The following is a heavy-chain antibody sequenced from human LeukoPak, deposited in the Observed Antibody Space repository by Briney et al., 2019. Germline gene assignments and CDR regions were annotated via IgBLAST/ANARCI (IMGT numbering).Heavy chain of an antibody. Sequence: SETLSLTCTVSGGSISSGGYYWSWIRQHPGKGLEWIGYIYYSGSTYYSPSLKSRVTISVDTSKNQFSLKLSSVTAADTAVYYCARVPSVTYYYDSWGQGTLVTVSS. V-gene: IGHV4-31*03. CDR2: IYYSGST. D-gene: IGHD3-22*01. CDR1: GGSISSGGYY. CDR3: ARVPSVTYYYDS. J-gene: IGHJ4*02.